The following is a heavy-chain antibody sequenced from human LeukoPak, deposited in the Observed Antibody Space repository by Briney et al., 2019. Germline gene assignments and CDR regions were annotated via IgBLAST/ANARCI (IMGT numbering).Heavy chain of an antibody. Sequence: GQSLKISCAGSGYSFTSYYIGWVRQMPGKGLEWMGIIYPGDSDPRYSPSFEGQVTISADKSISTAYLQWSSLKATDTAMYYCARHVHYDSSPLHIDYWGQGTLVTVSS. CDR3: ARHVHYDSSPLHIDY. CDR1: GYSFTSYY. J-gene: IGHJ4*02. V-gene: IGHV5-51*01. D-gene: IGHD3-22*01. CDR2: IYPGDSDP.